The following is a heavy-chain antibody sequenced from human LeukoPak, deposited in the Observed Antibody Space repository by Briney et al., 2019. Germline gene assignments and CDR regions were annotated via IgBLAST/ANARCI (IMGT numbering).Heavy chain of an antibody. Sequence: PGRSLRLSCAASGFTFSSYGMHWVRQAPGKGLEWVSGISNSGGTTFYADSVKGRFTLSRDNSKDTMYLQMNSLRAEDTAIYYCTKSFSTITGTTRGRMDHWGQGTLVTVSS. D-gene: IGHD1-7*01. V-gene: IGHV3-23*01. CDR3: TKSFSTITGTTRGRMDH. CDR1: GFTFSSYG. J-gene: IGHJ4*02. CDR2: ISNSGGTT.